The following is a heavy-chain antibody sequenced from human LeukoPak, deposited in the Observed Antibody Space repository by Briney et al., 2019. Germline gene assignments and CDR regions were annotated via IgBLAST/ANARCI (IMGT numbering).Heavy chain of an antibody. CDR2: INPSGGNT. D-gene: IGHD1-26*01. CDR1: GYIFTNYY. J-gene: IGHJ4*02. CDR3: ARDLEWEPTHFDY. V-gene: IGHV1-46*01. Sequence: ASVKVSCKPSGYIFTNYYMHWVRQAPGQGLERMGIINPSGGNTSNAQKFQGRVTMTRDTSTSTAYMELRSLRSDDTAVYYCARDLEWEPTHFDYWGQGTLVTVSS.